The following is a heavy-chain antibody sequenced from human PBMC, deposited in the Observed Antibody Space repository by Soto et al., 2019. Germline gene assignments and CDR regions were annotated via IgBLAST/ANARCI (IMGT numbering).Heavy chain of an antibody. CDR1: GYTFTTYY. CDR2: INPDSGAT. J-gene: IGHJ5*02. CDR3: ARDMHAGFTHYFDP. V-gene: IGHV1-2*02. D-gene: IGHD1-26*01. Sequence: ASVKVSCKASGYTFTTYYIHWVRQAPGQGLEWMAWINPDSGATYSAPKFQGRVTVTSDTSISTASMEMSRLTSDDTAVYYCARDMHAGFTHYFDPWGQGTLVTVSS.